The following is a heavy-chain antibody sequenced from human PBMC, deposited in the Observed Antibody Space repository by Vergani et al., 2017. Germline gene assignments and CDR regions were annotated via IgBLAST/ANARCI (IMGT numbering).Heavy chain of an antibody. CDR2: ISGSSSDI. CDR1: GFTFSSHA. D-gene: IGHD2-2*01. J-gene: IGHJ4*02. CDR3: ARAEYQLPYHY. Sequence: EVQLLQSEGAVVQPGGSLRLSCVASGFTFSSHAMSWVRQGHGQGLEWVSYISGSSSDISYADSVKGRFTISRDNAKNSLYLQMNSLRAEDTALYYCARAEYQLPYHYWGQGTLVTVSS. V-gene: IGHV3-48*01.